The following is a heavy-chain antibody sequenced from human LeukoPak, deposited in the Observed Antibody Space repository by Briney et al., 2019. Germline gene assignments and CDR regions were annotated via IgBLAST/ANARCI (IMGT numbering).Heavy chain of an antibody. J-gene: IGHJ5*02. V-gene: IGHV1-2*02. CDR1: GYTFTGYF. CDR3: ASSDILTGYQNWFDP. Sequence: ASVKVSCKASGYTFTGYFMHWVRQAPGQGLEWMGWINPNSGGTNYAQKFQGRVTMTRDTSISTAYMELSRLRSDDTAVYYCASSDILTGYQNWFDPWGQGTLVTVSS. D-gene: IGHD3-9*01. CDR2: INPNSGGT.